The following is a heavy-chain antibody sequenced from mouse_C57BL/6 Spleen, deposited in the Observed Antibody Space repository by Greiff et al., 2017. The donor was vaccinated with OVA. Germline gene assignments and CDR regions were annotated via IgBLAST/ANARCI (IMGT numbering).Heavy chain of an antibody. CDR2: INPNYGTT. J-gene: IGHJ1*03. CDR1: GYSFTDYN. Sequence: EVQLQESGPELVKPGASVKISCKASGYSFTDYNMNWVKQSNGKSLEWIGVINPNYGTTSYNQKFKGKATLTVDQSSSTAYMQLNSLTSEDSAVYYCARAGDYFDDWYFDVWGTGTTVTVSS. V-gene: IGHV1-39*01. D-gene: IGHD1-1*01. CDR3: ARAGDYFDDWYFDV.